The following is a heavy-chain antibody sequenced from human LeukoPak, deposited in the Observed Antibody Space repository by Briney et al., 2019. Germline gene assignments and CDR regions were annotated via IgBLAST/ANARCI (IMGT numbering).Heavy chain of an antibody. CDR1: GGSVSRGSYY. CDR3: ARDPPASGYCSGGSCSDWFDP. D-gene: IGHD2-15*01. Sequence: SETLSLTCTVSGGSVSRGSYYWSWLRQPPGKGLEWIGYFYYSGSTNYNPSLKSRVTISVDTSKNQFSLKLSSVTAADTAVYYCARDPPASGYCSGGSCSDWFDPWGQGTLVTVSS. V-gene: IGHV4-61*01. CDR2: FYYSGST. J-gene: IGHJ5*02.